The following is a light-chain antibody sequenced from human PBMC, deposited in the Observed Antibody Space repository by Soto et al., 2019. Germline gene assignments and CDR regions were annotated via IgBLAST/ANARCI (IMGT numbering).Light chain of an antibody. V-gene: IGKV3-11*01. CDR1: QSVSNY. Sequence: EIVLTQSPATLSLSPGERATLSCRPSQSVSNYLGWYQQKSGQAPSLLISDVSKRATGIPARFSGSGFGTDFTLTISSLEPEDFAVYYCQHRVNWPTFGEGTKVEIK. J-gene: IGKJ4*01. CDR3: QHRVNWPT. CDR2: DVS.